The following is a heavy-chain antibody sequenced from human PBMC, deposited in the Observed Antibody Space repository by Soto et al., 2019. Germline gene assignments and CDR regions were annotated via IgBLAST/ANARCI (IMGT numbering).Heavy chain of an antibody. J-gene: IGHJ3*02. V-gene: IGHV3-30*18. D-gene: IGHD6-19*01. CDR1: GFTFSSYG. CDR3: AKERDSSGWYRFHFDAFDI. CDR2: ISYDGSNK. Sequence: QVQLVESGGGVVQPGRSLRLSCAASGFTFSSYGMHWVRQAPGKGLEWVAVISYDGSNKYYADSVKGRFTISRDNSKNTLYLHMNTLGAEDTAVYYCAKERDSSGWYRFHFDAFDIWGQGTMVTVSS.